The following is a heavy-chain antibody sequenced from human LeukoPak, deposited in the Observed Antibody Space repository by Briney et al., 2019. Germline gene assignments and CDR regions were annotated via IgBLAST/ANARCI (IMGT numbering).Heavy chain of an antibody. Sequence: ASVNVSCKASGYTFTGYNLHWVRQAPGQGLEWMGWINPNSGGTRYAQKLQGRVTMTRDTSIITAYMELSRLRSDDTAVYYCARRYVGGFDYWGQGTLVTVSS. CDR3: ARRYVGGFDY. V-gene: IGHV1-2*02. CDR2: INPNSGGT. D-gene: IGHD3-10*01. J-gene: IGHJ4*02. CDR1: GYTFTGYN.